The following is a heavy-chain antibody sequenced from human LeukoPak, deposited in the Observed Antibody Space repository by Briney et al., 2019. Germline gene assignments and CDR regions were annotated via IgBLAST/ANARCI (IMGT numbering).Heavy chain of an antibody. CDR3: ARAKYYYDSSGFGYFQH. J-gene: IGHJ1*01. CDR2: INHSGST. Sequence: PSETLSLTCAVYGGSFSVYYWSWIRQPPGKGLEWIGEINHSGSTNYNPSLKSRVTISVDTSKNQFSLKLSSVTAADTAVYYCARAKYYYDSSGFGYFQHWGQGTLVTVSS. CDR1: GGSFSVYY. D-gene: IGHD3-22*01. V-gene: IGHV4-34*01.